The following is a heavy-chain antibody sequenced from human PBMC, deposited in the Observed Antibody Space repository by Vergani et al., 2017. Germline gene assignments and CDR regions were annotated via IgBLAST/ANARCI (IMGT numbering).Heavy chain of an antibody. CDR1: GFTFSSYS. D-gene: IGHD5-18*01. Sequence: VQLVESGGGLVKPGGSLRLSCAASGFTFSSYSMNWVRQAPGKGLEWIGEINHSGSTNYNPSLKSRVTISVDTSKNQFSLKLSSVTAADTAVYYCARVPSAMVPWGQGTLVTVSS. J-gene: IGHJ5*02. CDR3: ARVPSAMVP. V-gene: IGHV4-34*01. CDR2: INHSGST.